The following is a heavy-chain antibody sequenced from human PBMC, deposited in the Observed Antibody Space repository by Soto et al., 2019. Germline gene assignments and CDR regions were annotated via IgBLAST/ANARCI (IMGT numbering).Heavy chain of an antibody. CDR1: GYTFTSYG. J-gene: IGHJ4*02. Sequence: ASVKVSCKASGYTFTSYGISWVRQAPGQGLEWMGWISAYNGNTNYAQKLQGRVTMTTDTSTSTAYMELRSLRSDDTAVYYCARDYSSGWFRTGSAYYFDYWGQGTLVTVSS. CDR2: ISAYNGNT. CDR3: ARDYSSGWFRTGSAYYFDY. V-gene: IGHV1-18*01. D-gene: IGHD6-19*01.